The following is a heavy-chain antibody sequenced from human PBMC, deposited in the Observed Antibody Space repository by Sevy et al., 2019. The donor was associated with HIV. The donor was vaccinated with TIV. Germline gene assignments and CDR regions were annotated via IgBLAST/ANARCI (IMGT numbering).Heavy chain of an antibody. J-gene: IGHJ6*02. Sequence: SETLSLTCTVFGVSIINNNYFWGWIRQPPGKGLEWIGAIYYTGSTYYNSSLNSRITISIDTSRGQFSLDLSSVTAADTAVYYCARHFGGGGKRGLDVWGQGTTVTVSS. V-gene: IGHV4-39*01. CDR3: ARHFGGGGKRGLDV. D-gene: IGHD3-10*01. CDR1: GVSIINNNYF. CDR2: IYYTGST.